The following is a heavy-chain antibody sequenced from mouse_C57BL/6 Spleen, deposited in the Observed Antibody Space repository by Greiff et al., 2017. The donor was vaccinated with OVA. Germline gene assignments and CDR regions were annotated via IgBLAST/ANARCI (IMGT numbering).Heavy chain of an antibody. J-gene: IGHJ4*01. V-gene: IGHV1-81*01. D-gene: IGHD4-1*01. CDR2: IYPRSGNT. CDR3: ARSGYWDEGYYAMDY. CDR1: GYTFTSYG. Sequence: QVQLQQSGAELARPGASVKLSCKASGYTFTSYGISWVKQRTGQGLEWIGEIYPRSGNTYYNEKFKGQATLTADKSSSTAYMELRSLTSEDSAVYFCARSGYWDEGYYAMDYWGQGTSVTVSS.